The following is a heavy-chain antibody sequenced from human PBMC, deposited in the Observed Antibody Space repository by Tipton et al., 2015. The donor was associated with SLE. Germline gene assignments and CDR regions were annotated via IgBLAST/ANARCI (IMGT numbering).Heavy chain of an antibody. CDR1: GFRFSNYP. CDR3: ARGLGKWYFDL. Sequence: SLRLSCAASGFRFSNYPMSWVRQAPGKGLEWVASITYDGGDNDYADSVKGRFTISRDNSKKTLYLQMNSLRVEDTAVYYCARGLGKWYFDLWGRGTLVTVSS. D-gene: IGHD3-16*01. J-gene: IGHJ2*01. CDR2: ITYDGGDN. V-gene: IGHV3-30*03.